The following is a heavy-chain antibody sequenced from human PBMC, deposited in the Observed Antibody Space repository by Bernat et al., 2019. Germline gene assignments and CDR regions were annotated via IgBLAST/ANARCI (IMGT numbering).Heavy chain of an antibody. CDR1: GFTFGSYG. D-gene: IGHD1-1*01. Sequence: QVQLVESGGAVVQPGRSLRLSCAASGFTFGSYGMHWVRQAPGKGLEWVALLLSVGSDEYYADSVKGRFTISRDISKNALYLQMNRLRVEDTAVYFCARAGFGTVSYFYYYMDVWGKGTTVAVSS. CDR2: LLSVGSDE. J-gene: IGHJ6*03. CDR3: ARAGFGTVSYFYYYMDV. V-gene: IGHV3-33*01.